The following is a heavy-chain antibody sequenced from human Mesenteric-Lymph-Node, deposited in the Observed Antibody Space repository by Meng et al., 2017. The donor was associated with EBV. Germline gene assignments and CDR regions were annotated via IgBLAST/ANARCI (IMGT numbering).Heavy chain of an antibody. CDR2: VSHSGGA. J-gene: IGHJ4*02. Sequence: VQLQHWVAGLLTXXETLSPPLXXXGGSFNFSYWSWIRQPPGKGLEWIGQVSHSGGANYNPSLKSRVAISVDSSKTQFSLMLSSVTAADTAVYYCASGWSPHYWGQGTLVTVSS. V-gene: IGHV4-34*01. D-gene: IGHD2-8*02. CDR1: GGSFNFSY. CDR3: ASGWSPHY.